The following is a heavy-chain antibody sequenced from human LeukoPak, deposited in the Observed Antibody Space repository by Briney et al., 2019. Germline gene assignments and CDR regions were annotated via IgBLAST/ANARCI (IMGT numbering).Heavy chain of an antibody. D-gene: IGHD6-19*01. V-gene: IGHV4-34*01. CDR2: INHSGST. Sequence: PSETLSLTCTVSGGSISSYYWSWIRQSPGKGLEWIGEINHSGSTNYNPSLKSRVTISVDTSKNQFSLKLSSVTAADTAVYYCARGLGSVAGGDRRGRAMDVWGQGTTVTVSS. CDR1: GGSISSYY. J-gene: IGHJ6*02. CDR3: ARGLGSVAGGDRRGRAMDV.